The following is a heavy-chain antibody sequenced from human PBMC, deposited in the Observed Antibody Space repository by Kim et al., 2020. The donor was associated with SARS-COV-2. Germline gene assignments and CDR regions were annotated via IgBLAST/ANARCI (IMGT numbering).Heavy chain of an antibody. Sequence: SVKGRFTTSRDNAKNSLYLQMNSLRAEDTALYYCAKDIGAAGIYYYGMDVWGQGTTVTVSS. CDR3: AKDIGAAGIYYYGMDV. D-gene: IGHD6-13*01. J-gene: IGHJ6*02. V-gene: IGHV3-9*01.